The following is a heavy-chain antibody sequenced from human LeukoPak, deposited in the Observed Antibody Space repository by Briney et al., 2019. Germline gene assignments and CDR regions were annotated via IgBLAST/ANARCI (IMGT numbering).Heavy chain of an antibody. CDR2: IYYSGIT. V-gene: IGHV4-59*08. J-gene: IGHJ4*02. D-gene: IGHD5-12*01. CDR3: AKVSKDSGYADFDY. Sequence: SETLSLTCTVSGGSISTYYWSWIRQPPGKGLEWIGYIYYSGITNYNPSLKSRATISVDTSKNQFSLKLNSVTAADTAVYYCAKVSKDSGYADFDYWGQGTLVTVSS. CDR1: GGSISTYY.